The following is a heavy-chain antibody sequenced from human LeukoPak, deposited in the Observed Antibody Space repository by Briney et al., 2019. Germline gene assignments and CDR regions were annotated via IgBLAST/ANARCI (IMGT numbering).Heavy chain of an antibody. D-gene: IGHD4/OR15-4a*01. V-gene: IGHV3-30*18. CDR1: GFTFSNYG. J-gene: IGHJ4*02. CDR2: ISYDGSNT. CDR3: AKGAETMVMTYFDY. Sequence: GGSLRLSCAASGFTFSNYGIHWVRQAPGKGLEWVAVISYDGSNTYYADSVKGRFTISRDNSKNTLYLRMHSLRTEDTAVYYCAKGAETMVMTYFDYWGQGTLVTVSS.